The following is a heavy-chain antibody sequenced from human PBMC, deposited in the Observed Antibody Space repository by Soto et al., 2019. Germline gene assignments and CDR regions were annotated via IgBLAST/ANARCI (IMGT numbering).Heavy chain of an antibody. CDR3: ARDVDTAMVPPGQYYYYGMDV. CDR1: GGSISSGGYY. D-gene: IGHD5-18*01. CDR2: IYYSGST. J-gene: IGHJ6*02. V-gene: IGHV4-31*03. Sequence: ASETLSLTCTVSGGSISSGGYYWSWIRQHPGKGLEWIGYIYYSGSTHYNPSLKSRVTISVDTSKNQFSLKLSSVTAADTAVYYCARDVDTAMVPPGQYYYYGMDVWGQGTTVTVSS.